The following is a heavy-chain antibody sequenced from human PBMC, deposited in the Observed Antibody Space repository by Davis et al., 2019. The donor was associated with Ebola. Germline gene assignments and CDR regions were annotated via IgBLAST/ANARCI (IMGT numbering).Heavy chain of an antibody. CDR3: ARESKMVRGVLYYYYGMDV. J-gene: IGHJ6*02. D-gene: IGHD3-10*01. V-gene: IGHV3-74*01. Sequence: GESLKISCAASGFTFSSYWMHWVRQAPGKGLVWVSRITSDGSSTSYADSVKVRFTTSRDNSKNMLPLQMNRLRAEDTAEYYCARESKMVRGVLYYYYGMDVWGQGTTVTVSS. CDR2: ITSDGSST. CDR1: GFTFSSYW.